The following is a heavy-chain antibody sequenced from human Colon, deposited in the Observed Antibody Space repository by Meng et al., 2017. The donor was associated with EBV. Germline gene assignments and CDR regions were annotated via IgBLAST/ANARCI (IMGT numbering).Heavy chain of an antibody. CDR3: VRVRGDFDY. CDR2: INSNWNT. Sequence: QRQLQESGPGLVKPSETLSLTCIVSGDSVSDTNHFWGWVRQAPGKGLEWVGSINSNWNTYSNPSLTSRVTMSLDTSKNQFSLKLSSVTAADTAVYYCVRVRGDFDYWGQGTLVTVPS. D-gene: IGHD3-16*01. J-gene: IGHJ4*02. CDR1: GDSVSDTNHF. V-gene: IGHV4-39*07.